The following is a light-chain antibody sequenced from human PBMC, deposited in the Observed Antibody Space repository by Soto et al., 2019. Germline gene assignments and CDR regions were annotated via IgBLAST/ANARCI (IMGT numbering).Light chain of an antibody. CDR3: QQHAISMYT. CDR2: RAS. V-gene: IGKV3-20*01. CDR1: QSVDRD. J-gene: IGKJ2*01. Sequence: EIVLTQSPGTLSLSPGETATLSCRASQSVDRDLTWYQQKPGQAPRLLISRASSGATDIPDRFSGSGSGTDFPLTISRLEPEDSAVYYCQQHAISMYTFGQGTKLEIK.